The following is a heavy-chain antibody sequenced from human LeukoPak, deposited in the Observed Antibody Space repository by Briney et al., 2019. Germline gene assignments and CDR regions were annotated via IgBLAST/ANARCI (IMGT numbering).Heavy chain of an antibody. CDR1: TFTFSSHW. Sequence: PGGSLRLSCVASTFTFSSHWMHWVRQAPGKGLEWVSGFSGSGGFTYSADSVKGRFIISRDSSKNTLYLQMNSLRAEDTAVYYCAKEIWLAYYFDYWGQGTLVTVSS. V-gene: IGHV3-23*01. CDR2: FSGSGGFT. CDR3: AKEIWLAYYFDY. J-gene: IGHJ4*02. D-gene: IGHD6-19*01.